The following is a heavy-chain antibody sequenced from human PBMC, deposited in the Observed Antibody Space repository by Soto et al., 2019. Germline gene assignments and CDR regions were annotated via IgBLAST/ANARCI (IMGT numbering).Heavy chain of an antibody. CDR3: ARGGHVVVVTAAFDY. V-gene: IGHV1-46*03. CDR1: GNTFSNYY. Sequence: ASVKVSCXASGNTFSNYYIHWVRQAPGQGLEWMGTINPSGGHTTYAQKFLGRVTMTRDTSTSTLYMELTSLRSEDTAVYFCARGGHVVVVTAAFDYWGQGTLVTVSS. D-gene: IGHD2-21*02. J-gene: IGHJ4*02. CDR2: INPSGGHT.